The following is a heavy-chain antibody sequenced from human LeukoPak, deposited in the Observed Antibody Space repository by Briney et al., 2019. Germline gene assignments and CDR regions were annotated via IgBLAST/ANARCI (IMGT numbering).Heavy chain of an antibody. J-gene: IGHJ4*02. D-gene: IGHD6-13*01. V-gene: IGHV3-20*04. CDR1: GFTFDDYG. Sequence: GGSLRLSCAASGFTFDDYGMSWVRQAPGKGLEWVSGINWNGGSTGYADSVKGRFTISRDNAKNSLYLQMNSLRAEDTALYYCAKTAFSSSWEYYFDYWGQGTLVTVSS. CDR2: INWNGGST. CDR3: AKTAFSSSWEYYFDY.